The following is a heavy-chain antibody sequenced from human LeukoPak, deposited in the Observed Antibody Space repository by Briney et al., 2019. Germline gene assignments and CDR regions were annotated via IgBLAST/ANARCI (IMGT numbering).Heavy chain of an antibody. J-gene: IGHJ3*02. CDR2: INSDGINT. Sequence: GGSLRLSCAASGFTFSNYWMHWVGQAPGKGLVWVSRINSDGINTSYADSVKGRFTISRDNAKNTLNLQMSSLRAEDTAVYYCASFGILVSWGAFDIWGQGTMVTVSS. D-gene: IGHD5/OR15-5a*01. CDR3: ASFGILVSWGAFDI. CDR1: GFTFSNYW. V-gene: IGHV3-74*01.